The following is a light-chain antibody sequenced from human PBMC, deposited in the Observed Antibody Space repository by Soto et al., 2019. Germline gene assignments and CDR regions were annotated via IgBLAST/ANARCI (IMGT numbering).Light chain of an antibody. V-gene: IGKV3D-15*01. CDR1: QSVGNN. CDR3: QQYNKWPQT. J-gene: IGKJ1*01. CDR2: GAS. Sequence: EVVMTQSPATLPVSPGGRVTLSCRASQSVGNNLALYQQRPGQPPRLLIYGASTRDTGVPTRFSGSGSGTEFTLTISSLQSEDLAVYHCQQYNKWPQTFGQGTKVDIK.